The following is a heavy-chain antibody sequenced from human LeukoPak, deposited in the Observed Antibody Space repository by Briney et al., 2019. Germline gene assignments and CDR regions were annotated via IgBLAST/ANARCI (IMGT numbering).Heavy chain of an antibody. Sequence: ASGPTLVNPTQTLTLTCTFSGFSLSTSGMCVSWIRQPPGKALEWLARIDWDDDKYYSTSLKTRLTISKDTSKNQVVLTMANMDPVDTATYYCARITPAGRQLDYWGQGTLVTVSS. CDR3: ARITPAGRQLDY. J-gene: IGHJ4*02. V-gene: IGHV2-70*11. D-gene: IGHD6-13*01. CDR1: GFSLSTSGMC. CDR2: IDWDDDK.